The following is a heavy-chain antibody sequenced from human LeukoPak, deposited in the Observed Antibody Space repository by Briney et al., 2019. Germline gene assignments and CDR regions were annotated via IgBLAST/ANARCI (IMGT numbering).Heavy chain of an antibody. J-gene: IGHJ5*02. CDR3: ARGLGYGGNSDWFDP. D-gene: IGHD4-23*01. CDR1: GGSFSGYY. Sequence: PSETLSLTCAVYGGSFSGYYWSWIRQPPGKGLEWIGDLNHSGSTNYNPSLKSRVIISVDTSKNQFSLKLTSVTAADTAVYYCARGLGYGGNSDWFDPWGQGTLVTVSS. CDR2: LNHSGST. V-gene: IGHV4-34*01.